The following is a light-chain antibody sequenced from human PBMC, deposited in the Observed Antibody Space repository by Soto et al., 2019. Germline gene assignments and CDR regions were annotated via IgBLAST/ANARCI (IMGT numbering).Light chain of an antibody. J-gene: IGKJ5*01. CDR1: QNVRRY. CDR2: DAI. Sequence: EIVLTQSPATLSLSPGERATLSCRASQNVRRYLAWYQQKPGQAPRLLIHDAISRATGSPARFSGSGSGTDYTLTISSLEHEEFAVYYCQQRTNWPPSTFGQGTRLEIK. V-gene: IGKV3-11*01. CDR3: QQRTNWPPST.